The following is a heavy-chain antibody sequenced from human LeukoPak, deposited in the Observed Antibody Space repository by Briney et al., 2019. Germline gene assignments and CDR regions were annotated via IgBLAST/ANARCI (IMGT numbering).Heavy chain of an antibody. V-gene: IGHV3-48*01. CDR3: ARDYYDNSGYYHGGY. J-gene: IGHJ4*02. CDR1: GFTFSSYN. Sequence: GGSLRLSCAASGFTFSSYNMNWVRQAPGKGLEWVSYISTSSSSIEYADSVKGRFTISRDNAKNSLYLQMNSLRVEDKAVYYCARDYYDNSGYYHGGYWGQGTLVTVSP. CDR2: ISTSSSSI. D-gene: IGHD3-22*01.